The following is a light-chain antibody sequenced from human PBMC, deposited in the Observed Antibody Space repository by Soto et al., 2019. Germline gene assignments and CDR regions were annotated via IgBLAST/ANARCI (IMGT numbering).Light chain of an antibody. CDR1: QSISSY. Sequence: DIPMTQSPSSLSASVGDRVTITCRASQSISSYLNWYQQKPGKAPKLLLYAASSLQSGVPSRFSGRGSGTDFTLTISSLQPEDFATYYCQQSYSTPQTFGQGTKVEIK. V-gene: IGKV1-39*01. CDR3: QQSYSTPQT. J-gene: IGKJ1*01. CDR2: AAS.